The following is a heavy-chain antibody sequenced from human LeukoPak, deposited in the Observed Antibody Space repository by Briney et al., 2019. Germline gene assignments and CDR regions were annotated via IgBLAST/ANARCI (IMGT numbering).Heavy chain of an antibody. J-gene: IGHJ4*02. D-gene: IGHD3-16*02. CDR3: ARAADWRSYPITAFDY. V-gene: IGHV3-7*01. Sequence: GGSLRLSCAASGFTFSSYWMSWVRQAPGKGLEWVANIKQDGSEKYYVDSVKGRFTISRDNAKNSLYLQMNSLRAEDTAVYYCARAADWRSYPITAFDYWGQGTLVTVSS. CDR1: GFTFSSYW. CDR2: IKQDGSEK.